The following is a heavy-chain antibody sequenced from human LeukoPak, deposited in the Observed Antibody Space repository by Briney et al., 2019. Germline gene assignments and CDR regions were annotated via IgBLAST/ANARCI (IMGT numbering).Heavy chain of an antibody. CDR3: ATGDYDYTYFDY. J-gene: IGHJ4*02. CDR1: GGTFSSYA. CDR2: IIPIFGTA. Sequence: SVKVSCKASGGTFSSYAISWVRQAPGQGLEWMGGIIPIFGTANYAQKFQGRVTITADESTSTAYMELSSLRSEDTAVYYCATGDYDYTYFDYWGQGALVTVSS. V-gene: IGHV1-69*13. D-gene: IGHD4-17*01.